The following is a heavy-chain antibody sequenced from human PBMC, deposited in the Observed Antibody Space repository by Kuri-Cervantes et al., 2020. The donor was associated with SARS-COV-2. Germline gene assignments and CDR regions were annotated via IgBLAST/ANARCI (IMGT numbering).Heavy chain of an antibody. CDR3: VKGSAASRPYYFDS. CDR2: ITDDGGST. J-gene: IGHJ4*02. Sequence: GGSLRLSCAASGITFSSYAMSWVRQAPGKGLGWVSAITDDGGSTYHADSVKGRFTISRDNSKTTLFLQMNSLRAEDTAVYHCVKGSAASRPYYFDSWGQGTLVTVSS. V-gene: IGHV3-23*01. CDR1: GITFSSYA. D-gene: IGHD3-10*01.